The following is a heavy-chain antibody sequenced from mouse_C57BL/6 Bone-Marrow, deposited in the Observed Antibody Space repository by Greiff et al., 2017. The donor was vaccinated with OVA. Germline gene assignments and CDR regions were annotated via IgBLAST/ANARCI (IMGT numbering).Heavy chain of an antibody. Sequence: EVQLQQSGAELVRPGASVKLSCTASGFTIKDDYMHWVKQRPEQGLEWIGWIDPENGDTEYASKFQGKATITADTSSNPAYLQLSSLTSEDTAVYYCTTYHFLAWFAYWGQGTLVTVSA. CDR2: IDPENGDT. J-gene: IGHJ3*01. CDR1: GFTIKDDY. V-gene: IGHV14-4*01. CDR3: TTYHFLAWFAY.